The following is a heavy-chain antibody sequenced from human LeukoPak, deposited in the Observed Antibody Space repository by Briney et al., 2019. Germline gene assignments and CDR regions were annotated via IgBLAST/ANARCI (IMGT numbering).Heavy chain of an antibody. CDR3: ARHYDFGGYFDY. CDR1: GYTFTSYY. V-gene: IGHV1-46*01. J-gene: IGHJ4*02. D-gene: IGHD3-3*01. Sequence: ASVKVSCKASGYTFTSYYMHWVRQARGQGLEWMGIINPSGGSTSYAQKFQGRVTMTRDMSTSTVYMELSSLRSEDTAVYYCARHYDFGGYFDYWGQGTLVTVSS. CDR2: INPSGGST.